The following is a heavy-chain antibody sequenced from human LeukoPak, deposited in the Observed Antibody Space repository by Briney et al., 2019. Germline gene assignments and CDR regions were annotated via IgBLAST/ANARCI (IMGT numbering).Heavy chain of an antibody. V-gene: IGHV4-59*12. CDR1: GGSISTYY. Sequence: TSETLSLTCTVSGGSISTYYWSWIRQPPGKGLEWIGYIYYSGSINYNPSLKSRVTISVDTSKNQFSLKLSSVTAADTAVYYCARLRQITMVRGVIIARRVPDAFDIWGQGTMVTVSS. D-gene: IGHD3-10*01. CDR3: ARLRQITMVRGVIIARRVPDAFDI. CDR2: IYYSGSI. J-gene: IGHJ3*02.